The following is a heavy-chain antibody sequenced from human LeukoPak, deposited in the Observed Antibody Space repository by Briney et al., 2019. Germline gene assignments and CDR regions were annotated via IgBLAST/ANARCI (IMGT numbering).Heavy chain of an antibody. V-gene: IGHV3-30*04. J-gene: IGHJ4*02. CDR3: ARSVHYYGSGSYLDY. Sequence: PGGSLRLSCAGSGFTFSSYAMHWVRQAPGKGLEWVAVISYDGSNKYYADSVKGRFTISRDNSKNTLYLQMNSLRAEDTAVYYCARSVHYYGSGSYLDYWGQGTLVTVSS. D-gene: IGHD3-10*01. CDR2: ISYDGSNK. CDR1: GFTFSSYA.